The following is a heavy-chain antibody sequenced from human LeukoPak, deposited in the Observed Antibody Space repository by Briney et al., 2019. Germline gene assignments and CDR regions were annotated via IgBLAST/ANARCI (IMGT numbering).Heavy chain of an antibody. CDR2: INPSGGST. J-gene: IGHJ6*02. D-gene: IGHD2-8*01. Sequence: ASVKVSCKASGYTFTSYYMHWVRQAPGQGLEWMGIINPSGGSTSYAQKFQGRVTMTRDTSTSTVHMELSSLRSEDTAVYYCARDVSSNGGMDVWGQGTTVTVSS. CDR1: GYTFTSYY. V-gene: IGHV1-46*01. CDR3: ARDVSSNGGMDV.